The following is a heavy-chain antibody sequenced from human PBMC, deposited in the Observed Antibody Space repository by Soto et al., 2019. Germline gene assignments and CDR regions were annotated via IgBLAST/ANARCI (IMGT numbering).Heavy chain of an antibody. J-gene: IGHJ5*02. CDR2: INHSGST. V-gene: IGHV4-34*01. Sequence: SESLSLTCAVYGGSFSGYYWSWIRQPPGKGLEWIGEINHSGSTNYNPSLKSRVTISVDTSKNQFSLKLSSVTAADTAVYYYARAIAVVAATQDRGHNWFDPWGQGTLVTVSS. CDR3: ARAIAVVAATQDRGHNWFDP. CDR1: GGSFSGYY. D-gene: IGHD2-15*01.